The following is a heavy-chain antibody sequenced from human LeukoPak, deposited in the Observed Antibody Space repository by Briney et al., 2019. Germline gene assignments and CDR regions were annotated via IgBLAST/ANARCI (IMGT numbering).Heavy chain of an antibody. V-gene: IGHV3-23*01. D-gene: IGHD3-22*01. J-gene: IGHJ4*02. CDR1: GFTFSDYV. Sequence: SGESLRLSCAASGFTFSDYVMIWVRQAPGKGLEWVSGITASGDRTFYGDSVRGRFTMSRDNSKNTLYLQMNSLRAEDTAVYYCAKGRSSNYYHFDYWGQGTLVTVSS. CDR2: ITASGDRT. CDR3: AKGRSSNYYHFDY.